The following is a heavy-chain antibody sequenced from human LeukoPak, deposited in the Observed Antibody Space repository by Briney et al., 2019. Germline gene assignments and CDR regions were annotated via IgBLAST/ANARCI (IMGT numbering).Heavy chain of an antibody. CDR3: ARFDRYSSWTSFDY. CDR1: GGSISSYY. D-gene: IGHD6-13*01. V-gene: IGHV4-4*07. Sequence: SETLSLTCTVSGGSISSYYWSWIRQPAGKGLEWIGRIYSSGSTNYSPSLKSRVTMSVDTSKNQFSLKLSSVTAADTAVYYRARFDRYSSWTSFDYWGQGTLVTVSS. J-gene: IGHJ4*02. CDR2: IYSSGST.